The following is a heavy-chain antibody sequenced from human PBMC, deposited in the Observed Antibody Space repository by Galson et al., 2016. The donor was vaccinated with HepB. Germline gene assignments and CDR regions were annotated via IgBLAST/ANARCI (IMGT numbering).Heavy chain of an antibody. D-gene: IGHD6-6*01. Sequence: SLRLSCAASGFTFSSYSMNWVRQAPGKGLEWVSYISSSSSTIYYADSVKGRFTISRDKAKNSLYLQMNSLRAEDTAVYYCASLYSSSSNYYYGTDVGGQGTTVTVSS. CDR1: GFTFSSYS. V-gene: IGHV3-48*01. J-gene: IGHJ6*02. CDR2: ISSSSSTI. CDR3: ASLYSSSSNYYYGTDV.